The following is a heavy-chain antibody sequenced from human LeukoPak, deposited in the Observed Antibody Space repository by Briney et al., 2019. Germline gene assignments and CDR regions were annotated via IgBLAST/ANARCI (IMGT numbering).Heavy chain of an antibody. CDR2: IYYSGST. V-gene: IGHV4-39*01. CDR1: RDAITVPGYY. CDR3: ARRKLHSWERWFDP. J-gene: IGHJ5*02. Sequence: SETLSLTSTLSRDAITVPGYYFGCIRQPPGKRLEWSVSIYYSGSTYYNTSPKSRVTISIDTSTNQFSLKLTSVTAADTALYFCARRKLHSWERWFDPWGQGTLVTVSS. D-gene: IGHD6-13*01.